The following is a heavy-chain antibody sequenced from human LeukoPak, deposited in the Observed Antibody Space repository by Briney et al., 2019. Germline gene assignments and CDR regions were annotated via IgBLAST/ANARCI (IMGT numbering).Heavy chain of an antibody. CDR3: ARRSLIYDAFYI. CDR2: IYPGDSDS. CDR1: GSSFTNYW. D-gene: IGHD3-3*02. Sequence: GESLKISCKGSGSSFTNYWIGWVRQLPGKGLEWMGIIYPGDSDSRYSPPLQGQVTIPAAKSISTSYLQWRSLKATDTPLYSCARRSLIYDAFYIGGQGTMVTVSS. V-gene: IGHV5-51*01. J-gene: IGHJ3*02.